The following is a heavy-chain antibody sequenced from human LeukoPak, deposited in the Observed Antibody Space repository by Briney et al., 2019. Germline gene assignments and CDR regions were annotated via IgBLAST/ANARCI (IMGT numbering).Heavy chain of an antibody. CDR1: GGSISSSSYY. V-gene: IGHV4-39*07. J-gene: IGHJ4*02. CDR3: ARDDTPYGSGSYSN. D-gene: IGHD3-10*01. Sequence: PSETLSLTCTVSGGSISSSSYYWGRIRQPPGKGLEWIGSIYYSGNTYYNPSLKSRVAISVDTPKNQFSLKLSSVTAADTAVYYCARDDTPYGSGSYSNWGQGTLVTVSS. CDR2: IYYSGNT.